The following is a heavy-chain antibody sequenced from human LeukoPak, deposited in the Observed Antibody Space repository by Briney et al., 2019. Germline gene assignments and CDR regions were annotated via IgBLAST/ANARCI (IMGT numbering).Heavy chain of an antibody. CDR2: IKSKTDGGTT. CDR1: GFTFSNAW. Sequence: PGGSLRLSCAASGFTFSNAWMSWVRQAPGKGLEWVGRIKSKTDGGTTDYAAPVKGRFTISRDDSKNTLYLQMNSLKTEDTAVYYCTTNSGGFGEIPPWGQETLVTVSS. V-gene: IGHV3-15*01. J-gene: IGHJ4*02. D-gene: IGHD3-10*01. CDR3: TTNSGGFGEIPP.